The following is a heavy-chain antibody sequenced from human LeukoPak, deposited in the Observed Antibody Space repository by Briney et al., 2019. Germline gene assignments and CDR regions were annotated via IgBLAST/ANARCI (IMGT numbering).Heavy chain of an antibody. V-gene: IGHV3-23*01. CDR1: GFTFSSYA. D-gene: IGHD3-10*01. J-gene: IGHJ4*02. Sequence: GGSLRLSCAASGFTFSSYAMSWVRQAPGKGLEWVSAISGSGGSTYYADSVKGRFTISRDNSKNTLYLQMNSLRAEDTAVYYCARWGSGSFRYYFDYWGPGTLVTVSS. CDR3: ARWGSGSFRYYFDY. CDR2: ISGSGGST.